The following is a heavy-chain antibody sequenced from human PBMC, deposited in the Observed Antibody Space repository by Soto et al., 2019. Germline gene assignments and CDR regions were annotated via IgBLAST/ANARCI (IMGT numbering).Heavy chain of an antibody. D-gene: IGHD3-22*01. V-gene: IGHV4-4*02. CDR1: GGSISSSNW. Sequence: SETLSLTCAVSGGSISSSNWWSWVRQPPGKGLEWIGEVYHSGSTNYNPSLKSRVTISVDKSKNQFSLKLSSVTAADTAVYYCARAEDYYDSSGYGGPADAFDIWGQGTMVTVSS. J-gene: IGHJ3*02. CDR3: ARAEDYYDSSGYGGPADAFDI. CDR2: VYHSGST.